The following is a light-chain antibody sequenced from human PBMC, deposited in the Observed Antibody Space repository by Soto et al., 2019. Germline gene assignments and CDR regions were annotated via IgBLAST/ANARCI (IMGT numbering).Light chain of an antibody. Sequence: DIQMTQSPSTLSGSVGDRVTITCRASQTISSWLAWYQQKPGKAPKVLIYKASTLESGVPSRFSGSGSGTEFTLTISSLQPDDAATYYCQQYNTYWTFRQGTKVDIK. CDR3: QQYNTYWT. J-gene: IGKJ1*01. V-gene: IGKV1-5*03. CDR1: QTISSW. CDR2: KAS.